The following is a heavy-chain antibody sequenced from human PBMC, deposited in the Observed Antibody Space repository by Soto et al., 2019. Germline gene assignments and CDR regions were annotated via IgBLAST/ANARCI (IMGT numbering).Heavy chain of an antibody. J-gene: IGHJ1*01. D-gene: IGHD6-13*01. Sequence: EVQLLESGGGLVQPGGSLRLSCAASGFTFSSYAMTWVRQAPGKGLEWVSLITGSGGSTYYADSVKGRFTISRDNSKNTLYLQMNSLTAEDTAICYWTKAGGSTWGTEDFQHWGQGTLVTVSS. CDR2: ITGSGGST. CDR3: TKAGGSTWGTEDFQH. V-gene: IGHV3-23*01. CDR1: GFTFSSYA.